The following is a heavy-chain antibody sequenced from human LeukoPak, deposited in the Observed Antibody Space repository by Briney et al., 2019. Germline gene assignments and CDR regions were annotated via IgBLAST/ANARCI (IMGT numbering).Heavy chain of an antibody. CDR1: GGSISSSSYY. V-gene: IGHV4-39*01. J-gene: IGHJ4*02. D-gene: IGHD3-9*01. CDR3: AKILTGYLFDY. CDR2: IYYSGST. Sequence: SETLSLTCTVSGGSISSSSYYWGWIRQPPGKGLEWIGSIYYSGSTYYNPSLRRRVTISVDTSKNQFSLKLSSVTAADTAVYYCAKILTGYLFDYWGQGTLVTVSS.